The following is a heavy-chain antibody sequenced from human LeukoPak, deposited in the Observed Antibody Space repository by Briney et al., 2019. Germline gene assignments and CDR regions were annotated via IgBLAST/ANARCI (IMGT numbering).Heavy chain of an antibody. CDR1: GFTFSNYG. J-gene: IGHJ4*02. V-gene: IGHV3-23*01. CDR2: ISGSGGRT. CDR3: AKDESCSGGSCYFDY. Sequence: GGSLRLSCAASGFTFSNYGMSWVRQAPGKGLEWVSGISGSGGRTYYADSVKGRFTISRDNSKNTLYLQMNSLRAEDTAVYDCAKDESCSGGSCYFDYWGQGTLVTVSS. D-gene: IGHD2-15*01.